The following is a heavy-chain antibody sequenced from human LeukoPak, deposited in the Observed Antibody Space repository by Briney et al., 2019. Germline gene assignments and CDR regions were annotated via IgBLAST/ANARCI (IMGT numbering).Heavy chain of an antibody. Sequence: SETLSLTCAVYGGSFSGYYWSWIRQPPGKGLEWIGEISHRGSTNFNPSLKSRVTMSVDTSKNQFSLKLRSVNAADTAVYYCASISGSYNGFAIWGQGTMVTVSS. D-gene: IGHD1-26*01. CDR1: GGSFSGYY. CDR2: ISHRGST. J-gene: IGHJ3*02. V-gene: IGHV4-34*01. CDR3: ASISGSYNGFAI.